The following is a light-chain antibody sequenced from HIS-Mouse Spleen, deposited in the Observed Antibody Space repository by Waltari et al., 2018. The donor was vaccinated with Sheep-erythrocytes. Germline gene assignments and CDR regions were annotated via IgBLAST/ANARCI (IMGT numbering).Light chain of an antibody. CDR3: CSYAGSYNHV. Sequence: ALTQPRSVSGSPGQSVTISCAGTSSDVGGYNYVSWYQQHPGKAPKLTIYDVSKRPSGVPDRFSGSKSGNTASLTISGLQAEDEADYYCCSYAGSYNHVFATGTKVTVL. V-gene: IGLV2-11*01. CDR2: DVS. CDR1: SSDVGGYNY. J-gene: IGLJ1*01.